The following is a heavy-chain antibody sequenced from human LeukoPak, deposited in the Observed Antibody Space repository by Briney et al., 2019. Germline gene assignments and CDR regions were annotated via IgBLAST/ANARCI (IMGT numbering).Heavy chain of an antibody. CDR3: ARGLNYYDNTGYYPAYMDV. CDR2: ISHSGNS. D-gene: IGHD3-22*01. V-gene: IGHV4-34*01. Sequence: SETLSLTCAVYGGSFSGYYWGWIRQPPGKGLEWIGEISHSGNSNYNPSLKSRVTISVDTSKNQFSLKLSSVTAADAALYYCARGLNYYDNTGYYPAYMDVWGKGTTVTVSS. J-gene: IGHJ6*03. CDR1: GGSFSGYY.